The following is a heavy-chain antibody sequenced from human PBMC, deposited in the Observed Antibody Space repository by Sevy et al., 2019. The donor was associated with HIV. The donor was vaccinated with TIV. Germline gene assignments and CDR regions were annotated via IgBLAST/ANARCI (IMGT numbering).Heavy chain of an antibody. CDR3: ARDRAGFHGMDV. CDR2: ISSSGSTI. V-gene: IGHV3-48*03. J-gene: IGHJ6*02. Sequence: GGSLRLSCAASGITFSSYEMNWVRQAPGKGLEWVSYISSSGSTIYDADSVKGRFTISRDNAKNLLHLQMNSLRDEDTAVYFCARDRAGFHGMDVWGQGTTVTVSS. CDR1: GITFSSYE.